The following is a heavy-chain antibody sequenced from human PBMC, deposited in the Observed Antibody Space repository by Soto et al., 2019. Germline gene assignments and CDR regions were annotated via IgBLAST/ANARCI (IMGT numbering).Heavy chain of an antibody. CDR1: GFTFSSYA. D-gene: IGHD6-13*01. V-gene: IGHV3-30-3*01. J-gene: IGHJ1*01. Sequence: GGSLRLSCAASGFTFSSYAMHWVRQAPGKGLEWVAVISYDGSNKYYADSVKGRFTISRDNSKNTLYLQMNSLRAEDTAVYYCARDQQLVFKHWGQGTLVTVSS. CDR2: ISYDGSNK. CDR3: ARDQQLVFKH.